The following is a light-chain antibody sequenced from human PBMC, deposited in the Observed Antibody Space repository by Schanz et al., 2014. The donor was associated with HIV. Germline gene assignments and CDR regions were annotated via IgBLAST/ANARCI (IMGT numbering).Light chain of an antibody. CDR1: QSVSSTY. V-gene: IGKV3D-20*02. CDR3: QERTVWPIA. CDR2: GAS. Sequence: EIVLTQSPGTLSLSPGERATLSCRASQSVSSTYLAWYQQKPGQAPRLLIYGASSRATGIPDRFSGSGSGTDFTLTISRLEPGDFAVYYCQERTVWPIAFGGGTKLQIK. J-gene: IGKJ4*01.